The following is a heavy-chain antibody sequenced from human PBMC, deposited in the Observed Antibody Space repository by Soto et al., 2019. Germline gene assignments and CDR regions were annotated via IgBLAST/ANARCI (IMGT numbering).Heavy chain of an antibody. CDR3: ATMGIRGGVGYFDF. Sequence: SETLSLTCNVSGVSIDNYYWSWIRQPSGKGLEWIGYTYYTGSTNYNPSIKSRVTISVDTSKTRFSLTVNSVTPADTAVYYCATMGIRGGVGYFDFWGRGLRVTASS. V-gene: IGHV4-59*08. J-gene: IGHJ4*02. CDR1: GVSIDNYY. CDR2: TYYTGST. D-gene: IGHD3-16*01.